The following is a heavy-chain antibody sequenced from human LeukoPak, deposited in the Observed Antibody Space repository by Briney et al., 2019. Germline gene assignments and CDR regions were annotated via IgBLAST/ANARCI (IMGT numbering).Heavy chain of an antibody. J-gene: IGHJ4*02. CDR1: GGSFSGYY. Sequence: SETLSLTRAVYGGSFSGYYWSWIRQPPGKGLEWIGEINHSGSTNYNPSLKSRVTISVDTSKNQFSLKLSSVTAADTAVYYCARQPAVQIAAAGVDYWGQGTLVTVSS. V-gene: IGHV4-34*01. D-gene: IGHD6-13*01. CDR3: ARQPAVQIAAAGVDY. CDR2: INHSGST.